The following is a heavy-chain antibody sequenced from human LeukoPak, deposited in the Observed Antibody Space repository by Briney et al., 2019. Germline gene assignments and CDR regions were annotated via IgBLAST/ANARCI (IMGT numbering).Heavy chain of an antibody. CDR2: VSFDGGNK. CDR3: ARDQDSSGYYFY. D-gene: IGHD3-22*01. J-gene: IGHJ4*02. V-gene: IGHV3-30-3*01. Sequence: GGSLRLSCAASGFTFSSYAMHWVRQAPGKGLKWVAVVSFDGGNKYYADSVQGRFTISRDNSKNTLYLQMNNLRVEDTAVYYCARDQDSSGYYFYWGQGTLVTVSS. CDR1: GFTFSSYA.